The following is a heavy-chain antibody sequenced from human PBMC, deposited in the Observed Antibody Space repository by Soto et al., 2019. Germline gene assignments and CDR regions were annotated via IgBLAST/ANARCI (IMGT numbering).Heavy chain of an antibody. CDR1: GGTFSSYA. J-gene: IGHJ5*02. D-gene: IGHD6-19*01. CDR2: IIPIFGTA. Sequence: SVKVSCNASGGTFSSYAISWVRQAPGQGLEWMGGIIPIFGTANYAQKFQGRVTITADESTSTAYMELSSLRSEDTAVYYCARVDSSGWYNWFAPWGQGTLVTVSS. V-gene: IGHV1-69*13. CDR3: ARVDSSGWYNWFAP.